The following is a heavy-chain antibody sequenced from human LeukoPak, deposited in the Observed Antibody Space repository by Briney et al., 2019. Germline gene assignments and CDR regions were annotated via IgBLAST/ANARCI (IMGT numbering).Heavy chain of an antibody. J-gene: IGHJ5*02. V-gene: IGHV1-69*04. CDR1: GGTFSSYA. CDR3: ARGQQLVQGDWFDP. CDR2: IIPILGIA. Sequence: SVKVSCKASGGTFSSYAISWVRQAPGQGLEWMGRIIPILGIANYAQKFQGRVTITADKSTSTAYMELSSLRSEDTAVYYCARGQQLVQGDWFDPWGLGTLVTVSS. D-gene: IGHD6-13*01.